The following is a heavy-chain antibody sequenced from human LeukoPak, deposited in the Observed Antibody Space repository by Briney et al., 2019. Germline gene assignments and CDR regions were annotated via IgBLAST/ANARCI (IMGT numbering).Heavy chain of an antibody. CDR2: ISSSSSYI. CDR1: GFTFSNHG. CDR3: ARLRQDSSGYYGAADY. V-gene: IGHV3-21*01. Sequence: GGTLRLSCAASGFTFSNHGMNWVRQAPGKGLEWVSSISSSSSYIYYADSVKGRFTISRDNAKNSLYLQMNSLRAEDTAVYYCARLRQDSSGYYGAADYWGQGTLVTVSS. D-gene: IGHD3-22*01. J-gene: IGHJ4*02.